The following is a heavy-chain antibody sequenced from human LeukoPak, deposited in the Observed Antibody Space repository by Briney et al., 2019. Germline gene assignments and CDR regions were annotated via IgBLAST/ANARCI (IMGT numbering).Heavy chain of an antibody. CDR1: GFTFSSYA. J-gene: IGHJ6*03. D-gene: IGHD6-13*01. V-gene: IGHV3-64*01. CDR3: ARGGRQQLVMNYMDV. Sequence: PGGSLRLSCAASGFTFSSYAMHWVRQAPGKGLEYVSAISSNGGSTYYANSVKGRFTISRDNSKNTLYLQMGSLRAEDMAVYYCARGGRQQLVMNYMDVWGKGTTVTVSS. CDR2: ISSNGGST.